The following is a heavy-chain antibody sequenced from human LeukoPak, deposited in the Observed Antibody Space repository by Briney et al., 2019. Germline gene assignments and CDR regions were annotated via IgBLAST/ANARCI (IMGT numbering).Heavy chain of an antibody. V-gene: IGHV4-61*01. D-gene: IGHD1-14*01. CDR3: ARGESGNHAGFFDI. CDR2: IYYSGST. Sequence: PSETLSLTCTVSGGSVSSGSYYWSWIRQPPGKGLEWIGYIYYSGSTNYNPSLKSRVTISVDTSKNQFSLKLSSVTAADTAVYYCARGESGNHAGFFDIWGQGTMVTVSS. J-gene: IGHJ3*02. CDR1: GGSVSSGSYY.